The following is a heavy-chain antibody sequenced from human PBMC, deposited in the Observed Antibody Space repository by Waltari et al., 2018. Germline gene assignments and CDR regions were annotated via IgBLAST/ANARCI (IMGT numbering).Heavy chain of an antibody. D-gene: IGHD2-2*01. CDR1: GYSISSGYY. V-gene: IGHV4-38-2*01. Sequence: QVQLQESGPGLVKPSETLSLTCAVSGYSISSGYYWGWIRQPPGKGLEWIGSIYHSGSTYYNPARKSRVTISVDTSKNQFSLKLSSVTAADTAVYYCARAPGYCSSTSCYGGYYFDYWGQGTLVTVSS. J-gene: IGHJ4*02. CDR3: ARAPGYCSSTSCYGGYYFDY. CDR2: IYHSGST.